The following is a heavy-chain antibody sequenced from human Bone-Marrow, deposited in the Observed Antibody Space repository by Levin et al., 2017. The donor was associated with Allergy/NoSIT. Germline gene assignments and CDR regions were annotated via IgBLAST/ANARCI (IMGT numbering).Heavy chain of an antibody. CDR1: GGSISSAGYH. V-gene: IGHV4-31*03. D-gene: IGHD3-9*01. CDR2: ISYRGTT. Sequence: SETLSLTCTVSGGSISSAGYHWTWIRQSPGKGLEWIGYISYRGTTYYNPSLKSRLTMSLDTSEQRFSLNLNSVTAADTAIYYCARLDGYYFDYWGQGTLSPSPQ. J-gene: IGHJ4*02. CDR3: ARLDGYYFDY.